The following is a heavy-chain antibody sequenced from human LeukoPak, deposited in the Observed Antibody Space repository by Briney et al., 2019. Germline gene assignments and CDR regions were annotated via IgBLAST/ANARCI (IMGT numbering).Heavy chain of an antibody. CDR2: IYYSGST. Sequence: SETLSLTCTVSGGSIGSSSYYWGWIRQPPGKGLEWIGSIYYSGSTYYNPSLKSRVTISVDTSKNQFSLKLSSVTAADTAVYYCARRLDFDFWSDRSVFDIWGQGTMVTVSS. D-gene: IGHD3-3*01. CDR1: GGSIGSSSYY. V-gene: IGHV4-39*01. J-gene: IGHJ3*02. CDR3: ARRLDFDFWSDRSVFDI.